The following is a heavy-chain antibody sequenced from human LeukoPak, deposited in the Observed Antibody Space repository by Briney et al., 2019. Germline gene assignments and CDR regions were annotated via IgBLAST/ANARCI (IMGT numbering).Heavy chain of an antibody. CDR2: IYPGDSDT. D-gene: IGHD2-21*02. CDR3: ARGHHVVVATATWASDAFDL. CDR1: GYSFTSHW. Sequence: GESLKISCKASGYSFTSHWIGWVRQMPGEGLEWMGIIYPGDSDTRYSPSFQGQVTISADKSISTAYLQWNSLKASDTAMYYCARGHHVVVATATWASDAFDLWGQGTMVTVSS. V-gene: IGHV5-51*01. J-gene: IGHJ3*01.